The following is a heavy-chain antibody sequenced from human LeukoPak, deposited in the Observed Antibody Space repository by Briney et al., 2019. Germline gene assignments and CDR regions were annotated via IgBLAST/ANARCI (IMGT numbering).Heavy chain of an antibody. J-gene: IGHJ5*02. Sequence: SETLSLTCTVSGGSISSYYWSWIRQPPGKGLEWIGYIYYSGSTNYNPSLKSRVTISVDTSKNQFSLKLSSVTAADTAVYYCARDYGGNSVPLWFDPWGQGTLVTVSS. V-gene: IGHV4-59*01. CDR1: GGSISSYY. CDR3: ARDYGGNSVPLWFDP. CDR2: IYYSGST. D-gene: IGHD4-17*01.